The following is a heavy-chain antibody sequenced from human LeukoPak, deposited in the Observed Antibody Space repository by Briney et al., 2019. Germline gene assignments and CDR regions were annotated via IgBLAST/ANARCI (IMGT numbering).Heavy chain of an antibody. V-gene: IGHV1-2*02. CDR2: INPNSGGT. D-gene: IGHD2-21*02. J-gene: IGHJ4*02. Sequence: ASVKVSCKASGYTFTGYYMHWVRQAPGQGLEWMGWINPNSGGTNYAQKFQGRVTMTRDTSISTAYMELSSLRSEDTAVYYCARDGSCGGDCYSDYWGQGTLVTVSS. CDR3: ARDGSCGGDCYSDY. CDR1: GYTFTGYY.